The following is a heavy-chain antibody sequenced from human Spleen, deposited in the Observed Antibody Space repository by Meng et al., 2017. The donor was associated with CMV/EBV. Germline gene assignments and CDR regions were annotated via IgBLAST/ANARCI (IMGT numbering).Heavy chain of an antibody. CDR1: EFTFSSLW. CDR3: ARETTVTNYFDY. D-gene: IGHD4-17*01. CDR2: INQDQSQT. V-gene: IGHV3-7*01. J-gene: IGHJ4*02. Sequence: GGSLRLSCAASEFTFSSLWMTWVRQAPGKGLEWVANINQDQSQTNYVDSVRGRFTISRDNAKNSVYLQMNSLRAEDTAFYYCARETTVTNYFDYWGQGTLVTVSS.